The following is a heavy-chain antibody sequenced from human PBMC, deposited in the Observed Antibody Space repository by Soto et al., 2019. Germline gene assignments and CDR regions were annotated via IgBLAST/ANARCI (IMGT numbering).Heavy chain of an antibody. V-gene: IGHV1-69*01. Sequence: QVQLVQSGAEVKKPGSSVRVSCKVSGGSFRNYGITWVRQAPGQGLEWMGGIMPIFGTANYAQKFQGRVTISADELTTTVSLELSSLSSDDTAVYFCARARDYDLLTAREYAFDVCGQGTTVAVS. CDR1: GGSFRNYG. CDR3: ARARDYDLLTAREYAFDV. CDR2: IMPIFGTA. D-gene: IGHD3-9*01. J-gene: IGHJ6*02.